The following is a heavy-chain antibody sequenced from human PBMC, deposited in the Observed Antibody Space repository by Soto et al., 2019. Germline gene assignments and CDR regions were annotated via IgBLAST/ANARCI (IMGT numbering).Heavy chain of an antibody. CDR2: ISYDGSNK. Sequence: LRLSCAASGFAFNTYSMHWVRQAPGRGLEWVAVISYDGSNKFYADSVKGRFTISRDNSKNTLYLEMNSLRGEDTAVYYCAKVSPMGYFFDFWGQGTLVTVSS. CDR3: AKVSPMGYFFDF. J-gene: IGHJ4*02. V-gene: IGHV3-30-3*01. CDR1: GFAFNTYS.